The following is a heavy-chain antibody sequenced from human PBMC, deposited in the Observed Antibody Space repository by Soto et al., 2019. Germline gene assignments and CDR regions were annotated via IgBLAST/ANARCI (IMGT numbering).Heavy chain of an antibody. CDR2: SSNSGTFT. CDR1: GFSISDHY. D-gene: IGHD3-10*02. J-gene: IGHJ4*02. V-gene: IGHV3-11*05. CDR3: ARSGDNYNVLDY. Sequence: QVQLVESGGGLVKPGGSLRLTCAASGFSISDHYMSWIRQAPGKGLEWVSYSSNSGTFTKYADSVKGRFSISRDNAKNSLYLKINSLRGEDTAIYYCARSGDNYNVLDYWGQGTPVTVSS.